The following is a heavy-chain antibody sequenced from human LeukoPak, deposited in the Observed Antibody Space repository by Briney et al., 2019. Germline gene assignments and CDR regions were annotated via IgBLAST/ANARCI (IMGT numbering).Heavy chain of an antibody. CDR1: GFTFSSYW. CDR2: IKQDGSEK. J-gene: IGHJ4*02. D-gene: IGHD3-10*01. V-gene: IGHV3-7*01. Sequence: GGSLRLSCAASGFTFSSYWMSWVRQAPGKGLEWVANIKQDGSEKYYVDSVKGRFTISRDNAKNTLYLQMNSLRAEDTAVYYCARNPALYYYGSGSYLHWGQGTLVTVSS. CDR3: ARNPALYYYGSGSYLH.